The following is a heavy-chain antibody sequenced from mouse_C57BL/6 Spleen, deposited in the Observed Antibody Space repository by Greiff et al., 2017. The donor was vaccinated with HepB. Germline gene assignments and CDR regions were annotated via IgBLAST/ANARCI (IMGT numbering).Heavy chain of an antibody. J-gene: IGHJ4*01. D-gene: IGHD1-1*01. CDR2: IYPRSGNT. V-gene: IGHV1-81*01. Sequence: VQLQQSGAELARPGASVKLSCKASGYTFTSYGISWVKQRTGQGLEWIGEIYPRSGNTYYNEKFKGKATLTADKSSSTAYMELRSLTSEDSAVYFCARPDYYGSSSHYYAMDYWGQGTSVTVSS. CDR3: ARPDYYGSSSHYYAMDY. CDR1: GYTFTSYG.